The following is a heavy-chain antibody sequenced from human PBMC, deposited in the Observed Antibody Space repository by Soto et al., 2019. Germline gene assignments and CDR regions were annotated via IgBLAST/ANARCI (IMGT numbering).Heavy chain of an antibody. D-gene: IGHD6-13*01. CDR2: TYYRSKWYN. CDR1: GDSVSSNSAA. Sequence: SQTLSLTCVISGDSVSSNSAAWNWIRQSPSRGLEWLGRTYYRSKWYNDYAVSVKSRITINPDTSKNQFSLQLNSATPEDTAVYYCARGGGQQLAFWFDPWGQGTLVTVSS. V-gene: IGHV6-1*01. CDR3: ARGGGQQLAFWFDP. J-gene: IGHJ5*02.